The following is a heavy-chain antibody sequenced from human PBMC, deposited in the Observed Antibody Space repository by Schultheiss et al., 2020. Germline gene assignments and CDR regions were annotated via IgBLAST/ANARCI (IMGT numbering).Heavy chain of an antibody. CDR3: ARDDPYGDYVPGNDY. D-gene: IGHD4-17*01. Sequence: GESLKISCAASGFTFSSYGMHWVRQAPGKGLEWVAVISYDGSNKYYADSVKGRFTISRDNAKSSLYLQMNSLRAEDTAVYYCARDDPYGDYVPGNDYWGQGTLVTVSS. V-gene: IGHV3-30*03. J-gene: IGHJ4*02. CDR1: GFTFSSYG. CDR2: ISYDGSNK.